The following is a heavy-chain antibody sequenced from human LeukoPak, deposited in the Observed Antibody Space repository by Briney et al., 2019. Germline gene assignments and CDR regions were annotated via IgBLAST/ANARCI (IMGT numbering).Heavy chain of an antibody. CDR3: ARQGLSYSYGIDY. D-gene: IGHD5-18*01. J-gene: IGHJ4*02. CDR1: GYSFTSYW. CDR2: IYPGDSDT. Sequence: GESLKISCKGSGYSFTSYWIGWVRQMPGKGLEWMGIIYPGDSDTRYSPSFQGQVTISADKSISTAYLRWSSLKASDTAMYYCARQGLSYSYGIDYWGQGTLVTVSS. V-gene: IGHV5-51*01.